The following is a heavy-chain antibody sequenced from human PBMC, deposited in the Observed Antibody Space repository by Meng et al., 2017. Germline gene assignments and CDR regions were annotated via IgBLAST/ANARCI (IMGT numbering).Heavy chain of an antibody. CDR2: ISYDGSNK. D-gene: IGHD6-19*01. J-gene: IGHJ4*02. V-gene: IGHV3-30*01. CDR1: GFTFSSYA. Sequence: QVQVAGLVGVLGQPGRSLRLSCAASGFTFSSYAMHWVRQAPGKGLEWVAVISYDGSNKYYADSVKGRFTISRDNSKNTLYLQMNSLRAEDTAVYYCARVQQWLAYDYWGQGTLVTVSS. CDR3: ARVQQWLAYDY.